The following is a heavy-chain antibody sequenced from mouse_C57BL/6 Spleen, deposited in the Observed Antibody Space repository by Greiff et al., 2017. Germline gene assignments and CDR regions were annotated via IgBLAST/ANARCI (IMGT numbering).Heavy chain of an antibody. V-gene: IGHV1-26*01. D-gene: IGHD2-5*01. J-gene: IGHJ2*01. Sequence: VQLQQSGPELVKPGASVKISCKASGYTFTDYYMNWVKQSHGKSLEWIGDINPNNGGTSYNQKFKGKATLTVDKSSSTAYMELRSLTSEDSAVYYCARSYSNYVDYWGQGTTLTVSS. CDR2: INPNNGGT. CDR3: ARSYSNYVDY. CDR1: GYTFTDYY.